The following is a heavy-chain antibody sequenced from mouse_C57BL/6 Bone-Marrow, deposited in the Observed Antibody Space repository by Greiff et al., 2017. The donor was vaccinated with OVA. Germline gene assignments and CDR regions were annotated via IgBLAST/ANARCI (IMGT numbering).Heavy chain of an antibody. V-gene: IGHV10-1*01. CDR2: IRSKSNNYAT. Sequence: DVQLVESGGGLVQPKGSLKLSCAASGFSFNTYAMNWVRQAPGKGLEWVARIRSKSNNYATYYADSVKDRFTISRDDSESMLYLQMNNLKTEDTAMYYCVRHDVYWYFDVWGTGTTVTVSS. CDR3: VRHDVYWYFDV. CDR1: GFSFNTYA. J-gene: IGHJ1*03. D-gene: IGHD2-3*01.